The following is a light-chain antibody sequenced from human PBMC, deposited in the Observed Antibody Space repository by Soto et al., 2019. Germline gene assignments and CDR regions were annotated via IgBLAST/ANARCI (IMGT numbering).Light chain of an antibody. CDR3: QQYNSYSVWT. V-gene: IGKV1-5*01. CDR1: QSISSW. J-gene: IGKJ1*01. CDR2: DAS. Sequence: DRQMTPSPSTLFASVGDRVTITCRASQSISSWLAWYQQKPGKAPKLLIYDASSLESGVPSRFSGSGSGTEFTLTISSLQPDDFATYYCQQYNSYSVWTFGQGTKVHIK.